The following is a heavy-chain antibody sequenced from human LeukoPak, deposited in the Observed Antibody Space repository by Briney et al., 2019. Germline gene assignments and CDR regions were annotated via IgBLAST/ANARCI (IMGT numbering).Heavy chain of an antibody. CDR1: GGSISSDY. V-gene: IGHV4-59*01. Sequence: SETLSLTCTVSGGSISSDYWSWVRQPPGQGLEGRGDIYYSGTTNYNPSIKSRVTISIDTSKNQFSLRLTSVTAADTAVYYCARGHKVVMVRGMYGMDVWGQGTTVTVSS. CDR3: ARGHKVVMVRGMYGMDV. D-gene: IGHD3-10*01. J-gene: IGHJ6*02. CDR2: IYYSGTT.